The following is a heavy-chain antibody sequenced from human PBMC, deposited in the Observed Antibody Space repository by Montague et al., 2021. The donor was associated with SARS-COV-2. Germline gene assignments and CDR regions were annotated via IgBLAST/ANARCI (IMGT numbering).Heavy chain of an antibody. V-gene: IGHV4-39*01. D-gene: IGHD1-20*01. Sequence: SETLSLTCTVSGGSISSPDYYWGWIRQSPGKGLEWIGSISYTGRTYYNPSLRSRVSFSMDTSQNHFSLSLSSVTVADTAVYFCARQLPSYCATNNWYTYYFDGWGQGALVTVSS. J-gene: IGHJ4*02. CDR2: ISYTGRT. CDR1: GGSISSPDYY. CDR3: ARQLPSYCATNNWYTYYFDG.